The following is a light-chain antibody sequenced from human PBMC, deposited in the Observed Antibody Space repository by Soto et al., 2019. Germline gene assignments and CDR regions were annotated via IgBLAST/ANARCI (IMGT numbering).Light chain of an antibody. CDR2: DAS. CDR3: QQYSHLIT. CDR1: QSISSW. V-gene: IGKV1-5*01. J-gene: IGKJ5*01. Sequence: PSTLSASLGDIVTITCRASQSISSWLAWYQQKPGKAPKLLIYDASSLESGVPSRFSGSGSGTEFTLTISSLQPEDIATYYCQQYSHLITFGQGTRLEIK.